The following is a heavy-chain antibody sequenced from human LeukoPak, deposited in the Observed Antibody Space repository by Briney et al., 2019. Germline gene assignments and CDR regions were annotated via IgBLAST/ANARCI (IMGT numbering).Heavy chain of an antibody. CDR1: GYTFTTYD. CDR2: MNPNSGNT. D-gene: IGHD4-23*01. CDR3: ARGPNKSDGGNSGSAWFDP. V-gene: IGHV1-8*01. J-gene: IGHJ5*02. Sequence: GSVKVSCKASGYTFTTYDINWVRQATGQELEWMGGMNPNSGNTGYAQKFQGRVTMTRNTSISTAYMELSSLRSEDTAVYYCARGPNKSDGGNSGSAWFDPWGQGTLVTVSS.